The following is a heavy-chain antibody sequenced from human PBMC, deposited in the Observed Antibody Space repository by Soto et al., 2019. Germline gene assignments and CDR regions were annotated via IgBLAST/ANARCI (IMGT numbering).Heavy chain of an antibody. D-gene: IGHD2-8*01. V-gene: IGHV3-13*01. Sequence: VQLVESGGGLVQPGGSLRLSCAASGFTFSSYDMHWVRQATGKGLEWVSAIGTAGDTYYPGSVKGRFTISRENAKNSLYLQMNSLRAEDTAVYYCARVGLYPWVKDGMDVWGQGTTVTVSS. CDR1: GFTFSSYD. J-gene: IGHJ6*02. CDR2: IGTAGDT. CDR3: ARVGLYPWVKDGMDV.